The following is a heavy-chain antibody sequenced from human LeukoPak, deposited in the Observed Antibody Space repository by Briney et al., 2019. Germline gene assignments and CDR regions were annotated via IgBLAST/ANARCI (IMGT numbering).Heavy chain of an antibody. CDR2: IYNGGST. V-gene: IGHV3-53*01. J-gene: IGHJ4*02. CDR3: ARSGIGGYSGSDLVSFDH. Sequence: GGSLRLSCAASGFTVSSNYMNWVRQAPGKGLEWVSIIYNGGSTYYADSVKGRFTISRDNSKNTLYLQMDSLRAEDTAVYYCARSGIGGYSGSDLVSFDHWGQATLVTVSS. CDR1: GFTVSSNY. D-gene: IGHD5-12*01.